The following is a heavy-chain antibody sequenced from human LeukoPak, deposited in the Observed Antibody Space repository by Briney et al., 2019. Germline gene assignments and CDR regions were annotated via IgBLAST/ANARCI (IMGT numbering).Heavy chain of an antibody. D-gene: IGHD2-15*01. Sequence: GGPLRLFCAPSGLTLSRHHMVCVRQAPGKGLEWVSFISSSSNYIYYADSLKGRFTISRDNAKRTLYLQMNSLRVDDTAVYYCARGGSGLDYWGQGTLVAVSS. V-gene: IGHV3-21*01. CDR3: ARGGSGLDY. CDR2: ISSSSNYI. J-gene: IGHJ4*02. CDR1: GLTLSRHH.